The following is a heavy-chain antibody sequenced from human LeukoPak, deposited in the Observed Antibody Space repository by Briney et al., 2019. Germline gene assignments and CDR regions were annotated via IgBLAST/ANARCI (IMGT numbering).Heavy chain of an antibody. V-gene: IGHV4-39*01. J-gene: IGHJ4*02. Sequence: SETLSLTCTVSGGSISSSSYYLGWIRQPPGKGLEWIGSIYYSGSTYYNPSLKSRVTISVDTSKNQFSLKLSSVTAADTAVYYCASGDGVYFDYWGQGTLVTVSS. D-gene: IGHD2-21*02. CDR3: ASGDGVYFDY. CDR2: IYYSGST. CDR1: GGSISSSSYY.